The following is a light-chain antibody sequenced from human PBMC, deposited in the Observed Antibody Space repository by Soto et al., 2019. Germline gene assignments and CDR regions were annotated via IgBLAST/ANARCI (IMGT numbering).Light chain of an antibody. J-gene: IGKJ2*03. CDR3: QQYSSYYS. Sequence: DIQMTQSPSTLSASIGDRVTITCRASQNIFTWLAWYQKKPETAPTLLIYKTSNLQSGVPSRFSGSGSGTEFTRTIAGLQPDDVATYYCQQYSSYYSFGQGTKLEMK. CDR1: QNIFTW. V-gene: IGKV1-5*03. CDR2: KTS.